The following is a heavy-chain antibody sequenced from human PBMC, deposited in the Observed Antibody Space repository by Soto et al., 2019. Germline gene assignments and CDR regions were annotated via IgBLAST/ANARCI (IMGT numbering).Heavy chain of an antibody. CDR3: AARHSWSGSWTETSLDY. CDR2: ISHSGST. D-gene: IGHD3-3*02. V-gene: IGHV4-4*02. J-gene: IGHJ4*02. Sequence: SETLSLTCAVSGDSIKSSHWWCFVRPPRGRRLEGTGHISHSGSTNYNPSLTSRVTKSVDNSKNPFSLQMTTVTAEDTAVYYCAARHSWSGSWTETSLDYWGQGTRVTVSS. CDR1: GDSIKSSHW.